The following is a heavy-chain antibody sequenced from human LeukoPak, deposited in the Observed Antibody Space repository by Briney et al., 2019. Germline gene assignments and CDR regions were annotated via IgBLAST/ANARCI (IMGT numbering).Heavy chain of an antibody. V-gene: IGHV6-1*01. CDR3: AKGQWLVNDAFNI. Sequence: SQTLSLTCAISGDSVSSNSGAWNWIRQSPSRGLEWLGRTYYRSKWYNDYAVSVESRITINPDTSNNQFSLQLNSVTPEDTAVYYCAKGQWLVNDAFNIWGQGTMVTVSS. D-gene: IGHD6-19*01. CDR2: TYYRSKWYN. J-gene: IGHJ3*02. CDR1: GDSVSSNSGA.